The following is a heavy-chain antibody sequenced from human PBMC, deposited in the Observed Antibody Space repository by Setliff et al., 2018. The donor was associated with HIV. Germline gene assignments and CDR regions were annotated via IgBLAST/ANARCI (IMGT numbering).Heavy chain of an antibody. V-gene: IGHV1-2*02. CDR3: ATDKSPLGWSMDV. CDR2: INPNGGGT. D-gene: IGHD3-3*01. J-gene: IGHJ6*03. Sequence: ASVKVSCKASGYTFTGYYMHWLRQAPGQGLEWMGWINPNGGGTNYAQKFQGRVTMTRDTSISTAYMELSSLRSEDTAVYYCATDKSPLGWSMDVWGKGTMVTVSS. CDR1: GYTFTGYY.